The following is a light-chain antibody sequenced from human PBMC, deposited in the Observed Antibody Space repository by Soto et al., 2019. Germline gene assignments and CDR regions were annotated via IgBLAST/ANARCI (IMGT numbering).Light chain of an antibody. CDR1: QSMSDS. CDR2: SGS. CDR3: QQSYSNSYT. J-gene: IGKJ2*01. Sequence: DIQLTQSPSSLSASVGDRVTISCRASQSMSDSLNWYQQKSGKAPKLLINSGSTLDTGVPSRFSGSGSGTDFTLTISSLQPEDFGTYFCQQSYSNSYTFGQGTTLEIK. V-gene: IGKV1-39*01.